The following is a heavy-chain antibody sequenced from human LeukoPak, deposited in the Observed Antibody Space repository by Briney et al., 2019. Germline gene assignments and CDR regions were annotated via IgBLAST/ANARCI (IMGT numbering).Heavy chain of an antibody. D-gene: IGHD3-22*01. J-gene: IGHJ4*02. CDR1: GGSISSYY. CDR3: ARINDRSGYPLDN. Sequence: SETLSLTCTVSGGSISSYYWSWIRQPPGKGLEWIGYIYYSGSTNYNPSLKSRVTISVDTSKNQFSLKLSSVTAADTAVYYCARINDRSGYPLDNWGQGTLVTVSS. V-gene: IGHV4-59*12. CDR2: IYYSGST.